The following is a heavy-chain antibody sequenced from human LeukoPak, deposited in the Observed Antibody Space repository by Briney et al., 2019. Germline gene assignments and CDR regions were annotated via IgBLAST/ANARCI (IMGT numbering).Heavy chain of an antibody. D-gene: IGHD1-14*01. V-gene: IGHV4-34*01. CDR2: INHSGST. CDR1: GGSFSGYY. CDR3: ASQPATTAYIDY. J-gene: IGHJ4*02. Sequence: PSETLSLTCAVYGGSFSGYYWSWIRQPPGKGLEWIGEINHSGSTNYNPSLKSRVTISVDTSKNQFSLKLSSVTAADTAVYYCASQPATTAYIDYWGQGTLVTVSS.